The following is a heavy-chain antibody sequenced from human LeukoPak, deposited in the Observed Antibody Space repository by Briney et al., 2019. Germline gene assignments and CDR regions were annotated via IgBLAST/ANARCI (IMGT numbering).Heavy chain of an antibody. J-gene: IGHJ4*02. CDR2: ISGSGGST. CDR3: AKRIQLWTTYFDY. D-gene: IGHD5-18*01. CDR1: GFTFSSYA. V-gene: IGHV3-23*01. Sequence: PGGSLRLSCAASGFTFSSYAMSWVRQAPGKGLEWVSAISGSGGSTYYADSVKGRFTTSRDNSKNTLYLQMNSLRAEDTAVYYCAKRIQLWTTYFDYWGQGTLVTVSS.